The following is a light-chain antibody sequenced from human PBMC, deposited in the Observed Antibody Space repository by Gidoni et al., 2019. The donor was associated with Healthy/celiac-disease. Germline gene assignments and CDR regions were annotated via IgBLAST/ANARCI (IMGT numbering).Light chain of an antibody. CDR1: KLGDKY. CDR2: QDS. CDR3: QAWDSSTANYV. Sequence: SYELTQPHPVSVSPGQTASITCSGDKLGDKYACWYQQKPGQSPVLVIYQDSKRPSGIPERFSGSNSGNTATLTISGTQAMDEADYYCQAWDSSTANYVFGTGTKVTVL. J-gene: IGLJ1*01. V-gene: IGLV3-1*01.